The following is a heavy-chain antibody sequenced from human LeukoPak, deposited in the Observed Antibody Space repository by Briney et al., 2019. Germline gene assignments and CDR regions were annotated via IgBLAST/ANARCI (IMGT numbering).Heavy chain of an antibody. CDR2: IYHNGNT. CDR3: ASGGYSYGFDY. V-gene: IGHV4-30-2*01. D-gene: IGHD5-18*01. Sequence: PSQTLSLTCAVSGGSLSSGGYSWSWIRQPPGTGLEWIGYIYHNGNTYYSPSLKSRVTISVDRSKNQLSLKLSSVTAADTAMYYCASGGYSYGFDYWGQGTLVTVSS. CDR1: GGSLSSGGYS. J-gene: IGHJ4*02.